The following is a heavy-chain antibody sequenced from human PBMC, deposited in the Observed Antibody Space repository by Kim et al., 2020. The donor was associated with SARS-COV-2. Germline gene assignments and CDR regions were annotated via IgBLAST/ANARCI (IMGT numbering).Heavy chain of an antibody. J-gene: IGHJ2*01. CDR3: ARDLAARRHFPHWYFDL. Sequence: SETLSLTCTVSGGSISSYYWSWIRQPPGKGLEWIGYIYYSGSTNYNPSLKSRVTISVDTSKNQFSLKLSSVTAADTAVYYCARDLAARRHFPHWYFDLWG. V-gene: IGHV4-59*13. CDR1: GGSISSYY. D-gene: IGHD6-6*01. CDR2: IYYSGST.